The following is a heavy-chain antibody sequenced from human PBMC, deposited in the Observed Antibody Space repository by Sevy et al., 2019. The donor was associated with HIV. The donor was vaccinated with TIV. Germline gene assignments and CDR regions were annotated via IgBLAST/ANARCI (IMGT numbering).Heavy chain of an antibody. CDR1: GYTLTELS. CDR3: ATTKDYYDSSGYPFDY. V-gene: IGHV1-24*01. CDR2: FDPEDDEK. J-gene: IGHJ4*02. Sequence: ASVKVSCKVSGYTLTELSVHWVRQAPGKGLEWMATFDPEDDEKIYAQKFRGRVTMTEDTSTDTAYMELSSLRSEDTAVYYCATTKDYYDSSGYPFDYWGQGTLVTVSS. D-gene: IGHD3-22*01.